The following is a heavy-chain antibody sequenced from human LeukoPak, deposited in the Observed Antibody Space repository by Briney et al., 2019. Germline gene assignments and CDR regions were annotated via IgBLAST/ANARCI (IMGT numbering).Heavy chain of an antibody. CDR3: AQAATIFGTPGAFDI. D-gene: IGHD3-3*01. CDR1: GGTFSSYA. Sequence: AASVKVSCKASGGTFSSYAISWVRQAPGQGLEWMGRIIPILGIANYAQKFQGRVTITADKSTSTAYMELSSLRSEDTAVYYCAQAATIFGTPGAFDIWGQGTMVTVSS. CDR2: IIPILGIA. V-gene: IGHV1-69*04. J-gene: IGHJ3*02.